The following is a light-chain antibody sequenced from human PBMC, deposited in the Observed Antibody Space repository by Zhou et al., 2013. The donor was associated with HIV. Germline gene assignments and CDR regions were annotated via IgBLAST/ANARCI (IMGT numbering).Light chain of an antibody. CDR1: QTVNSDH. Sequence: VLTQSPGTLSLSPGERATFSCRASQTVNSDHLAWPHQKPGQPPRLLIYGVSNRATGVPDRFSGSGSGTDFSLTISRLEPEDFAVYYCQQYGNSVFTFGPGTKVEIK. J-gene: IGKJ3*01. V-gene: IGKV3-20*01. CDR3: QQYGNSVFT. CDR2: GVS.